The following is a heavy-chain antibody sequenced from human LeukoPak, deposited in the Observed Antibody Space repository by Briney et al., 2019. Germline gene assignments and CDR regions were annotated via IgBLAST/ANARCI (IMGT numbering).Heavy chain of an antibody. D-gene: IGHD3-3*01. J-gene: IGHJ6*03. Sequence: PSGTLSLTCTVSGGSISSYYWSWIRQPPGKGLEWIGYIYYSGSTNYNPSLKSRVTISVDTSKNQFSLKLSSVTAADTAVYYCARDLKNIYDFWSGYYGGYMDVWGKGTTVTVSS. V-gene: IGHV4-59*12. CDR3: ARDLKNIYDFWSGYYGGYMDV. CDR1: GGSISSYY. CDR2: IYYSGST.